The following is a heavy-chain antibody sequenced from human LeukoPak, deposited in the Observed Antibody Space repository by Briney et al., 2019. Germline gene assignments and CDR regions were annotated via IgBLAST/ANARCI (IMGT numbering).Heavy chain of an antibody. J-gene: IGHJ4*02. V-gene: IGHV3-23*01. CDR3: AKAWTYRPGGFDY. D-gene: IGHD3-16*01. Sequence: GGSLRLSCVASGFTFTKCAMSWIRQAPGKGLEWVAIITATGDTAYYADSVKGRFTISRDNSKNTLYLQMNSLRAEDTAVYYCAKAWTYRPGGFDYWGQGTLVTVSS. CDR1: GFTFTKCA. CDR2: ITATGDTA.